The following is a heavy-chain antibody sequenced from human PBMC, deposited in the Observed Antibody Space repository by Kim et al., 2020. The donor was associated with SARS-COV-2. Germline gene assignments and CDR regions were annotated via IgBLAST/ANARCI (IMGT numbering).Heavy chain of an antibody. J-gene: IGHJ4*02. V-gene: IGHV1-69*04. D-gene: IGHD6-19*01. CDR3: ARVQSSGWLYYFDY. CDR1: GGTFSSYA. CDR2: IIPILDIA. Sequence: SVKVSCKASGGTFSSYAISWVRQAPGQGLEWMGRIIPILDIANYAQKFQGRVTITADKSTSTAYMELSSLRSEDTAVYYCARVQSSGWLYYFDYWGQGTLVTVSS.